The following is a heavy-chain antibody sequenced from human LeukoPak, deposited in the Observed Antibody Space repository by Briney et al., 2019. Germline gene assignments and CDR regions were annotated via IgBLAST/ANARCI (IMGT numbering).Heavy chain of an antibody. Sequence: GGSLRLSCAASGFTFSSCGMSWVRQAPGKGLEWVSAIGGRDGSTYYADSVKGRFTISRDNSKNTLYVQMNSLRAEDTAVYYCAKGHYYGSGSLDYWGQGTLVTVSS. V-gene: IGHV3-23*01. CDR2: IGGRDGST. D-gene: IGHD3-10*01. J-gene: IGHJ4*02. CDR1: GFTFSSCG. CDR3: AKGHYYGSGSLDY.